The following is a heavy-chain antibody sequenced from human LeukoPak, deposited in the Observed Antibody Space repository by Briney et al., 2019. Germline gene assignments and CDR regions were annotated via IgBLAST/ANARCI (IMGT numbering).Heavy chain of an antibody. CDR1: GGSISSYY. D-gene: IGHD3-16*01. J-gene: IGHJ4*02. V-gene: IGHV4-59*01. CDR3: ARVGYDYAWGSRPFDY. Sequence: SETLSLTCTVSGGSISSYYWSWIRQPPGKGLEWIGYIYYSGSTNYNPSLKSRVTISVDTSKNQFSLKLSSVTAADTAVYYCARVGYDYAWGSRPFDYWGQGTLVTVSS. CDR2: IYYSGST.